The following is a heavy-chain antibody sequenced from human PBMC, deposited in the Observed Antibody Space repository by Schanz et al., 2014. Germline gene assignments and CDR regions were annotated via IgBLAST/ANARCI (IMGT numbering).Heavy chain of an antibody. CDR2: ISHSGGSK. V-gene: IGHV3-23*01. Sequence: DVQLLESGGGLVQPGGSLRLSCAASGFTFNSYAMTWVRQAPGKGLEWVSSISHSGGSKYYADSVEGRFTISRDNSENTLYLQMNSLSADDTAVFYCAKGMRDCSGGACYDCYYYGLDVWGQGTTVTVSS. CDR3: AKGMRDCSGGACYDCYYYGLDV. J-gene: IGHJ6*02. CDR1: GFTFNSYA. D-gene: IGHD2-15*01.